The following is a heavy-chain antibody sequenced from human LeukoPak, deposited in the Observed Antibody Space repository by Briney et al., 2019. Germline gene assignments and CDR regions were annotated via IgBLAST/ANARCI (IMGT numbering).Heavy chain of an antibody. V-gene: IGHV3-30*18. CDR2: IPYDGSNK. J-gene: IGHJ1*01. CDR3: AQGGYYDSSGLRSLYFQH. D-gene: IGHD3-22*01. Sequence: PGGSLRLSCAASGFTFSSYGMHWVRQAPGKGLEWVAVIPYDGSNKYYADSVKGRFTISRDNSKNTLYLQMNSLRAEDTAVYYCAQGGYYDSSGLRSLYFQHWGQGTLVTVSS. CDR1: GFTFSSYG.